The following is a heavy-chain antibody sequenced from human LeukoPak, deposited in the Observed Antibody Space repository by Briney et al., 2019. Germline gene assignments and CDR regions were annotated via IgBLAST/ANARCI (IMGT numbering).Heavy chain of an antibody. CDR1: GYTLTELS. D-gene: IGHD3-10*01. CDR2: FDPEDGET. Sequence: ASVKVSCKVSGYTLTELSMHWVRQAPGKGLEWMGGFDPEDGETIYAQKFQGRVTMTEDTSTDTAYMELSSLRSEDTAVYYCATDQITMVRGVIPDAFDIWGQGTMVTVSS. V-gene: IGHV1-24*01. J-gene: IGHJ3*02. CDR3: ATDQITMVRGVIPDAFDI.